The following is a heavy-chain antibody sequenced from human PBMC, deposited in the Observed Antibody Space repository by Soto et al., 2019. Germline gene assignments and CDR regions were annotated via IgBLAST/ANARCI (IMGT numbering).Heavy chain of an antibody. J-gene: IGHJ5*02. Sequence: TLSLTCSLSGGSIDSSDHFWGWIRQTPGKGLEWIGSVYYTETTYYNPSLKSPVTISVETSRNTFSLKVNSVTAADTGIYYCARQRVLSTNMFITSFDPWGQGTLVTVSS. CDR3: ARQRVLSTNMFITSFDP. D-gene: IGHD3-10*02. CDR1: GGSIDSSDHF. V-gene: IGHV4-39*01. CDR2: VYYTETT.